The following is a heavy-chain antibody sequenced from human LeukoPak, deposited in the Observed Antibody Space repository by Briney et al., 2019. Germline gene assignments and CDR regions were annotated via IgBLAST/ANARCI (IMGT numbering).Heavy chain of an antibody. Sequence: ASETLSLTCTVSSGSISTSNYYWGWVRQPPGKALEWIGNIFYSGSTYYSPSLKSRVTISGDTSKNQFSLRLSSVTAADTAVYYCARASYSYDINGWVPFDYWGQGTLVTVSS. D-gene: IGHD3-22*01. CDR2: IFYSGST. V-gene: IGHV4-39*07. CDR3: ARASYSYDINGWVPFDY. J-gene: IGHJ4*02. CDR1: SGSISTSNYY.